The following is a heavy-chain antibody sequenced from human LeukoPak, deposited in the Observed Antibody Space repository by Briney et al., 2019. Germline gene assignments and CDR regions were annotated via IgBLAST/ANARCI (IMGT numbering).Heavy chain of an antibody. CDR2: IYWDDDK. V-gene: IGHV2-5*02. CDR3: AHTRPQWLVERFWAFDI. J-gene: IGHJ3*02. Sequence: SGPTLVKPTQTLTLTCTFSGFSLSTSGVGVGWIRQPPGKALEWLALIYWDDDKRYSPSLKSRLTITKDTSKNQVVLTMTNMDPVDTATYYCAHTRPQWLVERFWAFDIWGQGTMVTVSS. CDR1: GFSLSTSGVG. D-gene: IGHD6-19*01.